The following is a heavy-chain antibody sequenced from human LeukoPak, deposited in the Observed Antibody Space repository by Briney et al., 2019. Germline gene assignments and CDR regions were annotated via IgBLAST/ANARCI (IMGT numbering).Heavy chain of an antibody. CDR3: TRTVNAASDF. Sequence: GGSLRLSCVASGFMFGDYWMRWFRQAPGKGLEWVASINQNEVVKYYVDSVKGRFTISRDNAKTSLFLQMNSLRIDDTAMYYCTRTVNAASDFWGQGTLVTVSS. J-gene: IGHJ4*02. CDR1: GFMFGDYW. CDR2: INQNEVVK. D-gene: IGHD2-15*01. V-gene: IGHV3-7*03.